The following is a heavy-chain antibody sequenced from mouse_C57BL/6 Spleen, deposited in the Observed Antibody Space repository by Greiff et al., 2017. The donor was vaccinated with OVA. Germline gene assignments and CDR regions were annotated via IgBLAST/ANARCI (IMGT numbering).Heavy chain of an antibody. CDR1: GFTFTDYY. V-gene: IGHV7-3*01. D-gene: IGHD1-1*01. J-gene: IGHJ4*01. Sequence: EVQGVESGGGLVQPGGSLSLSCAASGFTFTDYYMSWVRQPPGKALEWLGFIRNKANGYTTEYSASVKGRFTISRDNSQSILYLQMNALRAEDSATYYCARSPLTYYYAMDYWGQGTSVTVSS. CDR3: ARSPLTYYYAMDY. CDR2: IRNKANGYTT.